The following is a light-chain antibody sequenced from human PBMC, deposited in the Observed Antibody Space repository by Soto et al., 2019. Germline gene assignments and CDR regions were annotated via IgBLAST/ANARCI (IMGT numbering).Light chain of an antibody. CDR3: QQYFSSPFT. CDR2: GAS. Sequence: EIVLTQSPGTLSLSPGDRATLSCRTSQSVSIRFLAWYQQKPGQAPRLLFFGASSRATGIPDKFSGSGSGTDFTLTISRLEPEDFTVYYCQQYFSSPFTFGGGTKVDI. CDR1: QSVSIRF. J-gene: IGKJ4*01. V-gene: IGKV3-20*01.